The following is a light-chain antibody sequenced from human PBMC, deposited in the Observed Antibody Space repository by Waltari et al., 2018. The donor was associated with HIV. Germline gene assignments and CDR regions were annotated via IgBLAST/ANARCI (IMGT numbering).Light chain of an antibody. Sequence: DIQMTQSPSSLSASIGDRIDITCRASQNVKNYVNWYQQKPGQAPKMLIHTATTLHIGVPSRFSGSGSGTEFTLTITSLQPEDFAVYFCQQSYFSPTFGPGTTVDIK. CDR3: QQSYFSPT. V-gene: IGKV1-39*01. CDR2: TAT. J-gene: IGKJ3*01. CDR1: QNVKNY.